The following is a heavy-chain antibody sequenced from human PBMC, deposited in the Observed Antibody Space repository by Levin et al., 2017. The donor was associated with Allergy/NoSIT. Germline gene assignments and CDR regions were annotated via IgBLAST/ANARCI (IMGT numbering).Heavy chain of an antibody. V-gene: IGHV1-3*01. CDR2: INAGNGNT. Sequence: GESLKISCKASGYTFTSYAMHWVRQAPGQRLEWMGWINAGNGNTEYSQKFQGRVTITRDTSASTAYMELSSLRSEDTAVYYCARMAYYYDSSGYSEVWFDPWGQGTLVTVSS. CDR3: ARMAYYYDSSGYSEVWFDP. CDR1: GYTFTSYA. D-gene: IGHD3-22*01. J-gene: IGHJ5*02.